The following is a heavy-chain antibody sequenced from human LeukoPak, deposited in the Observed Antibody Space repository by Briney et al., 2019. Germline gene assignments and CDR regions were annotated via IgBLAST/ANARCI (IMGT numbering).Heavy chain of an antibody. CDR3: ARGKKLSRAIDY. CDR1: GFTFSSYC. D-gene: IGHD5-18*01. J-gene: IGHJ4*02. CDR2: INSDGSST. Sequence: GGSLRLSCAASGFTFSSYCMHWVRQAPGKGLVWVSGINSDGSSTSYADSVKGRFTISRDNVKNTLYLQMNSLRAEDTAVYYCARGKKLSRAIDYWGQGTLVTVSS. V-gene: IGHV3-74*01.